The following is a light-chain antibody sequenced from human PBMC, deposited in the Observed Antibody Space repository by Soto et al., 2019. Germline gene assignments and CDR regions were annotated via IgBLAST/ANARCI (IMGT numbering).Light chain of an antibody. CDR3: QQYNTYPWT. V-gene: IGKV1-5*01. J-gene: IGKJ1*01. Sequence: DIQMTQSPATLSASVGDRVTITCRASQSISSWLAWYQQKPGKVPKLLIDDASSLESGVPSRFSGSGSGTEFTLTISSLQPDDFAPYYCQQYNTYPWTFGQGTKVDIK. CDR2: DAS. CDR1: QSISSW.